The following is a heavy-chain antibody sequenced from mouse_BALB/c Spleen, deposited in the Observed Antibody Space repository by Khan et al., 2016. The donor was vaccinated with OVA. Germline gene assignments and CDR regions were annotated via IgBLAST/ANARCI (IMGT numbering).Heavy chain of an antibody. CDR3: AKCGRLNYGDYIWLYNDMDV. J-gene: IGHJ1*03. V-gene: IGHV5-17*01. CDR2: ISSDGSSE. Sequence: EVQLVESGGGVVQPGGSLRLSCAASGFTFSSYAIHWVRQAPGKGLEWVAGISSDGSSELYGDSVKGRFTLSRDNSKNTLSLQINSLRGEDTAVYYCAKCGRLNYGDYIWLYNDMDVWGKGTTVSVSS. D-gene: IGHD2-13*01. CDR1: GFTFSSYA.